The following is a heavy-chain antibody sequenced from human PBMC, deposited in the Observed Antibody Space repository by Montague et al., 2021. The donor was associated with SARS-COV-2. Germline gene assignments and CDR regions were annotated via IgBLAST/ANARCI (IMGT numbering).Heavy chain of an antibody. CDR1: GFTFSSYA. CDR3: ARVLGGYYGMDV. V-gene: IGHV3-30-3*01. Sequence: SLRLSCAASGFTFSSYAMHWVRRAPGKGLEWVAVISYDGSNKYYXDSVKGRFTISRDNSKNTLYLQMNSLRAEDTAVYYCARVLGGYYGMDVWGQGTTVTVSS. CDR2: ISYDGSNK. D-gene: IGHD2/OR15-2a*01. J-gene: IGHJ6*02.